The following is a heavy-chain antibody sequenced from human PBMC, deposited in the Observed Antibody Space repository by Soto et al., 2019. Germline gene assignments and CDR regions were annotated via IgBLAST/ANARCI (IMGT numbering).Heavy chain of an antibody. CDR1: GFSFSYYW. V-gene: IGHV3-7*01. J-gene: IGHJ4*02. D-gene: IGHD2-2*02. Sequence: GGSLRLSCAASGFSFSYYWMNWVRQAPGKGLEWVANIKKDGSEKHYVDSVKGRFTISRDNAKNSLYLQMNSRRAEDTAIYYCAADGYYTPFDYWGQGTLVTVSS. CDR3: AADGYYTPFDY. CDR2: IKKDGSEK.